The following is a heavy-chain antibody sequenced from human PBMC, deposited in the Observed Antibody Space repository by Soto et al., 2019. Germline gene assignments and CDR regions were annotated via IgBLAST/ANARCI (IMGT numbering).Heavy chain of an antibody. J-gene: IGHJ4*02. D-gene: IGHD2-15*01. CDR2: INTYNGNS. V-gene: IGHV1-18*01. CDR3: ARDCTGGSCFCIY. Sequence: QVQLVQSAAEVKKPGASVKVSCKASGYTLTNYAISWVRQAPGQGPEWMGWINTYNGNSNYAQKFQGRVTMTTDASTNTADMELRSLTSDATAVYYCARDCTGGSCFCIYWGQGTLVTVSS. CDR1: GYTLTNYA.